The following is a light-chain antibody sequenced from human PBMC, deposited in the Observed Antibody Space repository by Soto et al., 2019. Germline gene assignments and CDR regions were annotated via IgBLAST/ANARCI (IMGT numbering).Light chain of an antibody. V-gene: IGKV1-17*03. CDR2: SAS. Sequence: DIQMTQSPSAMSASVGDIVTITCRASQGVRTYLAWFQQKPGKVPKRLIFSASSLQSGVPSRFSGNGSATEFTLTISSLQPEDFATYYCLQSYKYPWTFGQGTKVDIK. CDR1: QGVRTY. J-gene: IGKJ1*01. CDR3: LQSYKYPWT.